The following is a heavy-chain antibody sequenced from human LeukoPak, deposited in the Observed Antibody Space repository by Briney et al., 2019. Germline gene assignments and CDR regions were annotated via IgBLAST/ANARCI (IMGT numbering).Heavy chain of an antibody. CDR2: INPNSGGT. J-gene: IGHJ5*02. CDR1: GYTFTGFY. Sequence: ASVKVSCTASGYTFTGFYLHWVRQAPGRGLEWMGWINPNSGGTNYAQKFHGRVTMTRDTSISTAYMELSRLTSDDTAVYYCARGVNDYGDPWGQGTLVTVSS. CDR3: ARGVNDYGDP. D-gene: IGHD4-17*01. V-gene: IGHV1-2*02.